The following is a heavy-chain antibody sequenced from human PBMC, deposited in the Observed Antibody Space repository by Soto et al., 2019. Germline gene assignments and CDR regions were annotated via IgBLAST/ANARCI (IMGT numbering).Heavy chain of an antibody. D-gene: IGHD3-10*01. V-gene: IGHV2-5*02. CDR2: IYWDDDK. CDR3: AHNYYGSGTIGMDV. Sequence: QITLKESGPTLVKPTQPLTLTCTFSGFSIITSGVGACWIRQPPGTALQRLALIYWDDDKRYSPFLKSRRTITKDTSESQVVLTMTNIDTVDTATYYGAHNYYGSGTIGMDVWGQGTTVTDSS. J-gene: IGHJ6*02. CDR1: GFSIITSGVG.